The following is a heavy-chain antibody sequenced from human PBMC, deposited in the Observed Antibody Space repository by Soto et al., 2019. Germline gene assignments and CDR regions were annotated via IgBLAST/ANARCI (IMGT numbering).Heavy chain of an antibody. CDR2: ISYDGSNK. CDR1: GFTFSSYA. Sequence: GGSLRLSCAASGFTFSSYAMHWVRQAPGKGLEWVAVISYDGSNKYYADSVKGRFTISRDNSKNTLYLQMNSLRAEDTAVYYCAGDDWFDPWGQGTLVTVSS. CDR3: AGDDWFDP. V-gene: IGHV3-30-3*01. J-gene: IGHJ5*02.